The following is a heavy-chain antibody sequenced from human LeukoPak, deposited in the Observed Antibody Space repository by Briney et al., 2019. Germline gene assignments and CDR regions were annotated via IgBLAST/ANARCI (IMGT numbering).Heavy chain of an antibody. D-gene: IGHD1-26*01. CDR1: GGSISSSSYY. CDR3: ARGGTYFAFDI. Sequence: SETLSLTCTVSGGSISSSSYYWGWIRQPPGKGLEWIGSIYYSGSTYYNPSLKSRITMSVDTSKNQFSLKLSSVTAADTAVYYCARGGTYFAFDIWGQGTMVTVSS. J-gene: IGHJ3*02. CDR2: IYYSGST. V-gene: IGHV4-39*07.